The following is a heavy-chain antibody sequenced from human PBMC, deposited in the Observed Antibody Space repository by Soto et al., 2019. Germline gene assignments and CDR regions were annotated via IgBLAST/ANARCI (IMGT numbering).Heavy chain of an antibody. CDR3: ARGSGYSYGYYYYYGMDV. CDR1: GGSFSGYY. V-gene: IGHV4-34*01. D-gene: IGHD5-18*01. Sequence: SETLSLTCAVYGGSFSGYYWSWIRQPPGKGLEWIGEINHSGSTNYNPSLKSRVTISVDTSKNQFSLKLSSVTAADTAVYYCARGSGYSYGYYYYYGMDVWGQGTTVTVSS. CDR2: INHSGST. J-gene: IGHJ6*02.